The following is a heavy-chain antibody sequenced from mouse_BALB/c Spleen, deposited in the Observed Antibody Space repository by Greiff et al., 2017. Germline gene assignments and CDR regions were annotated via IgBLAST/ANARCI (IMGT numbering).Heavy chain of an antibody. CDR1: GFTFSSFG. Sequence: EVHLVESGGGLVQPGGSRKLSCAASGFTFSSFGMHWVRQAPEKGLEWVAYISSGSSTIYYADTVKGRFTISRDNPKNTLFLQMTSLRSEDTAMYYCARSTYRYDGAMDYWGQGTSVTVSS. J-gene: IGHJ4*01. V-gene: IGHV5-17*02. CDR2: ISSGSSTI. D-gene: IGHD2-14*01. CDR3: ARSTYRYDGAMDY.